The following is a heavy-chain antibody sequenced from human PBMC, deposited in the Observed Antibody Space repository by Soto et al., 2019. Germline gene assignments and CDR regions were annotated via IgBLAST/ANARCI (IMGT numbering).Heavy chain of an antibody. CDR3: TRIVSSGWYYY. CDR2: IRSKANSYAT. Sequence: EVQLVESGGGLVQPGGSLKLSCAASGFTFSGSAMHWVRQDSGKGLEWVGRIRSKANSYATAYAASVKGRFTISRDDSKNTAYLQMNSLKTEDTAVYYCTRIVSSGWYYYWGQGTLVTVSS. J-gene: IGHJ4*02. D-gene: IGHD6-19*01. CDR1: GFTFSGSA. V-gene: IGHV3-73*01.